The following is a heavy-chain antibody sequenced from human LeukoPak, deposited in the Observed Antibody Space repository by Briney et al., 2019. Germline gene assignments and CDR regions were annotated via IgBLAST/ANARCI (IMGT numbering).Heavy chain of an antibody. CDR1: GGSISRSSFY. J-gene: IGHJ4*02. CDR3: ARGSRTPDY. V-gene: IGHV4-39*07. D-gene: IGHD3-10*01. Sequence: SETLSLTCSVSGGSISRSSFYWIWIRQPPGKGLEWIGEINHSGSTIYNPSLQSRVTISVDTSKIQFSLKLSSVSAADTAVYYCARGSRTPDYWGQGTLVTVSS. CDR2: INHSGST.